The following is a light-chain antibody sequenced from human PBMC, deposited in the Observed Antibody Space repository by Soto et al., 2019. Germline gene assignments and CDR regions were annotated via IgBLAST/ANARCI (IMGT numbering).Light chain of an antibody. J-gene: IGLJ3*02. CDR1: SSDIGGYNY. Sequence: QSALTQPASVSGSPGQSITMSCTGTSSDIGGYNYVSWYQQRPGKAPKLMIYDVSDRPSGVSDRFSGSKSGNTASLTISGLQSEDEADYSCSSYTTSSTWVFGGGTQLTVL. V-gene: IGLV2-14*03. CDR2: DVS. CDR3: SSYTTSSTWV.